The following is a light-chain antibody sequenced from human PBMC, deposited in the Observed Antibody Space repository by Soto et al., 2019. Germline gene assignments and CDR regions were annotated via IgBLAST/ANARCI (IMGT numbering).Light chain of an antibody. V-gene: IGKV3-15*01. CDR2: GAS. J-gene: IGKJ1*01. CDR1: QSVSSK. Sequence: EIVMTQSPATLSVSPGERATLSCRASQSVSSKVAWYQQKPGQAPRLLIYGASTRATGIPARFSGSGSGTEFTLTISSLQSEDFAVYYCQQYNSWLWTFGQGTKVEI. CDR3: QQYNSWLWT.